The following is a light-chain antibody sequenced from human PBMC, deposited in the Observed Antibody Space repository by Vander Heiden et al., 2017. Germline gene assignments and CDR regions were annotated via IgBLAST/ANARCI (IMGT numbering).Light chain of an antibody. V-gene: IGKV3-11*01. CDR2: DAS. Sequence: EIVLTQSPATLSLSPGERATLSCRASQSVSSNLAWDQQKPGQAPRLLIYDASNRATGIPARFSGSGSGTGFTLTISSLEPEDFAVYYCQQRSNWPLTFGGGTKVEIK. CDR3: QQRSNWPLT. J-gene: IGKJ4*01. CDR1: QSVSSN.